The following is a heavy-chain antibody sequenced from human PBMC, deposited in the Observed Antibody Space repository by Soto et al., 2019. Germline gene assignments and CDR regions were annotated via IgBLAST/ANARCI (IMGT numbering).Heavy chain of an antibody. V-gene: IGHV1-69*12. Sequence: QVQLVQSGAEVKEPGSSVNVSCKTSGGTFGNTAVTWVRQVPGQGLERIGGIVPLFGTANYAQKFRGRVMITAAESTSTAYMDLSSLRSDDTAIYYCARDGDPGYSFWSGPLGGGRFDPWGQRTLVTVSS. CDR1: GGTFGNTA. CDR3: ARDGDPGYSFWSGPLGGGRFDP. D-gene: IGHD3-3*01. CDR2: IVPLFGTA. J-gene: IGHJ5*02.